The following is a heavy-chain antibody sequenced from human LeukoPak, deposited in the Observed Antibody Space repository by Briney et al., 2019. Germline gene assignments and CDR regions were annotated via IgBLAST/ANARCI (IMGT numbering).Heavy chain of an antibody. Sequence: SETLSLACTGSGGSISSYYWSWIRQPPGKGLEWIGDIYYSGSTNYNPSLKSRVTISVDTSKNQFSLKLSYVTAADTAVYYCARHRGTVPYYGMDVWGQGTPVTVSS. CDR3: ARHRGTVPYYGMDV. V-gene: IGHV4-59*08. CDR2: IYYSGST. D-gene: IGHD4-17*01. J-gene: IGHJ6*02. CDR1: GGSISSYY.